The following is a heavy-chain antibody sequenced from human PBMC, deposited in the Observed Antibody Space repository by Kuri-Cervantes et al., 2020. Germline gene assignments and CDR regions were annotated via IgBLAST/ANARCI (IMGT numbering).Heavy chain of an antibody. CDR3: ARGGASGVWVDY. D-gene: IGHD2-21*01. J-gene: IGHJ4*02. CDR2: ISYDGSNK. V-gene: IGHV3-30-3*01. Sequence: GGSLRLSCAASGFTFSSYAVHWVRQAPGKGLEWVAVISYDGSNKYYADSVKGRFTISRDNSKNTLYLQMNSLRAEDTAVYYCARGGASGVWVDYWGQGTLVTVSS. CDR1: GFTFSSYA.